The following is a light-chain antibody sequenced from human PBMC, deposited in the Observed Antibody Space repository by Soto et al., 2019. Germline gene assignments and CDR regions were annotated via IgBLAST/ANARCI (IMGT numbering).Light chain of an antibody. CDR3: QQYDTLPLT. CDR1: QDISNY. J-gene: IGKJ4*01. Sequence: DIQMTQSPSSLSASVGDRVTITCQASQDISNYLNWYQQKPGKAPKLLIYDASNLETGVPSRFSGSGSGTDFTFTISSLQPEDIATYYCQQYDTLPLTFCGGTKVDIK. CDR2: DAS. V-gene: IGKV1-33*01.